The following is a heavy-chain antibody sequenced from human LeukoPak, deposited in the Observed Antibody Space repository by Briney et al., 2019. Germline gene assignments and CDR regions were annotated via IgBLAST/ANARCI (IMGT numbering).Heavy chain of an antibody. CDR1: GYTFTGYY. J-gene: IGHJ4*02. CDR3: ARDRGIQLWLFDY. CDR2: INPNSGGT. Sequence: GASVKVSCKASGYTFTGYYMHWVRQAPGQGLEWMGWINPNSGGTNYAQKFQGWVTMTRDTSISTACMELSRLRSDDTAVYYCARDRGIQLWLFDYWGQGTLVTVSS. D-gene: IGHD5-18*01. V-gene: IGHV1-2*04.